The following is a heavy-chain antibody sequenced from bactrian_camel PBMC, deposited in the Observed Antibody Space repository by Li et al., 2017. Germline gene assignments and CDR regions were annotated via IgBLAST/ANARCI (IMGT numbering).Heavy chain of an antibody. CDR3: ASDPQWWHLMANYNY. D-gene: IGHD7*01. Sequence: HVQLVESGGGSVQAGGSLTLSCAASGTGRYCMAWFRQATGKEREVVATITPGGGSTYYVDSVKGRFTISKDDSERILYLQMDSLKPEDTATYTCASDPQWWHLMANYNYWGQGTQVAVS. CDR2: ITPGGGST. CDR1: GTGRYC. J-gene: IGHJ4*01. V-gene: IGHV3S1*01.